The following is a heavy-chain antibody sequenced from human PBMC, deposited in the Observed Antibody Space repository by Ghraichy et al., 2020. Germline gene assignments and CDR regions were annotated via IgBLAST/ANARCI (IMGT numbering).Heavy chain of an antibody. D-gene: IGHD1-20*01. J-gene: IGHJ4*02. V-gene: IGHV4-34*01. CDR1: GGSFNTYD. Sequence: SETLSLTCAVYGGSFNTYDWSWIRQSPGKGLEWIGEINHSGRTNYNPSLKSRVTISANTSKNQFSLKLGSVSAADTAVYYCAGQNCRGINCYPFDYWGQGTLVTVSS. CDR2: INHSGRT. CDR3: AGQNCRGINCYPFDY.